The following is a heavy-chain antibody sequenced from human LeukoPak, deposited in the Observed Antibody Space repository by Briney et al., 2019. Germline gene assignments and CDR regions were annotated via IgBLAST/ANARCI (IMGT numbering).Heavy chain of an antibody. CDR3: VSFYETY. J-gene: IGHJ4*02. V-gene: IGHV3-74*01. Sequence: GGSLRLSCAASGNYWMHWVRQAPGKGLVWVSHINSDGSWTSYADSVKGRFTISKDNAKNTVYLQMNNLRAEDTAVYYCVSFYETYWGWGTLVTVSS. CDR1: GNYW. D-gene: IGHD2-2*01. CDR2: INSDGSWT.